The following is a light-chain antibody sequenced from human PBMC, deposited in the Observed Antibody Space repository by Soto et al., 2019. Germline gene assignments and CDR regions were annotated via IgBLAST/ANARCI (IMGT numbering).Light chain of an antibody. J-gene: IGLJ1*01. CDR3: ISYTTSSTSYV. V-gene: IGLV2-14*02. CDR1: SSDVGNYNL. Sequence: QSALTQPASVSGSPGQSITISCTGTSSDVGNYNLVSWYQQHPGKAPKLMIFEVSNRPSGVSNRFSGSKSGNTASLTISGLQAADEADYYCISYTTSSTSYVFGTGTKVTVL. CDR2: EVS.